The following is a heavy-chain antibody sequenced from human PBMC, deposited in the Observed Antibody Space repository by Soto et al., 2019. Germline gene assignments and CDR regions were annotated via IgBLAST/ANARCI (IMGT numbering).Heavy chain of an antibody. CDR2: INPGGGST. D-gene: IGHD3-16*01. V-gene: IGHV1-46*01. Sequence: QVQLVQSGAEVKKPGASVKISCKPSGYICTSHSIHWVRQAPGQGLEWLGIINPGGGSTTYAQKFRCRVIMTRDTSTSTVDMKLSSLRSEDTAVYYCPRDLRGDSEAYFYYGMDVWGQGTTVSVSS. J-gene: IGHJ6*02. CDR1: GYICTSHS. CDR3: PRDLRGDSEAYFYYGMDV.